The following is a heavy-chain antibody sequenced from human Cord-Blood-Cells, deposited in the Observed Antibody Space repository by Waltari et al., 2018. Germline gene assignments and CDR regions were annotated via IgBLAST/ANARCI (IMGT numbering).Heavy chain of an antibody. V-gene: IGHV4-38-2*01. CDR2: IYHSGST. J-gene: IGHJ4*02. Sequence: QVQLPESGPGLVKPSETLSLTCAVSGYSISIGYYWGWIRHPPGKGPEWIGSIYHSGSTYYNPSLKSRVTISVDTSKNQFSLKLSSVTAADTAVYYCARIGLYGGYFDYWGQGTLVTVSS. CDR3: ARIGLYGGYFDY. D-gene: IGHD4-17*01. CDR1: GYSISIGYY.